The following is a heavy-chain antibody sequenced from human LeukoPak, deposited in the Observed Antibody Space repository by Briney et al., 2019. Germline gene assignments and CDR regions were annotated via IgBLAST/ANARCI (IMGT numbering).Heavy chain of an antibody. Sequence: PSETLSLTCTVSGGSISSYYWSWIRQPPGKGLEWIGYIYYSGSTYYNPSLKSRVTISVDTSKNQFSLKLSSVTAADTAVYYCARVKDPGGYYYYYYMDIWGKGNTVTVSS. D-gene: IGHD3-16*01. V-gene: IGHV4-59*12. CDR2: IYYSGST. CDR1: GGSISSYY. CDR3: ARVKDPGGYYYYYYMDI. J-gene: IGHJ6*03.